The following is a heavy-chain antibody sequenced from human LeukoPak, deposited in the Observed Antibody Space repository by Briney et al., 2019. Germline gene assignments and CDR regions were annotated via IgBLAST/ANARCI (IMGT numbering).Heavy chain of an antibody. V-gene: IGHV3-23*01. Sequence: PGGSLRLSCAASGFTFSSYGMSWVRQAPGKGLEWVSAISGSGGSTYYADSVKGRFTISRDNSKNTLYLQMNSLKSEDTAVYYCTTYGSGRKFDYWGQGILVTVSS. CDR1: GFTFSSYG. D-gene: IGHD3-10*01. CDR2: ISGSGGST. CDR3: TTYGSGRKFDY. J-gene: IGHJ4*02.